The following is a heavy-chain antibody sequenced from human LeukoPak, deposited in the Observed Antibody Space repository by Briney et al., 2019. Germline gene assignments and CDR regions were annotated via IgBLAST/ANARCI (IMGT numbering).Heavy chain of an antibody. CDR2: MSGSGGTT. V-gene: IGHV3-23*01. CDR3: ARGYCSSTSCHVARHFEY. J-gene: IGHJ4*02. CDR1: GFTFSSYA. D-gene: IGHD2-2*01. Sequence: GGSLRLSCAASGFTFSSYAMSWVRQAPGKGLEWVSAMSGSGGTTYYADSVKGRFAISRDNSRNTLYLQMNSLTEEDTAVYYCARGYCSSTSCHVARHFEYWGQGTLVTVSS.